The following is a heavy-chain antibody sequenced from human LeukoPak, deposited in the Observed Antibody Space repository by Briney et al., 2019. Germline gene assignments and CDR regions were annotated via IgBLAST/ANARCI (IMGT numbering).Heavy chain of an antibody. Sequence: GGSLRLSCAASGFTFSSYSMNWVRQAPGRGLEWVSSISSSSSYIYYADSVKGRFTISRDNAKNSLYLQMNSLRAEDTAVYYCARGQRLGGYGYQNSRQDAFDIWGQGTMVTVSS. V-gene: IGHV3-21*01. CDR3: ARGQRLGGYGYQNSRQDAFDI. CDR2: ISSSSSYI. J-gene: IGHJ3*02. CDR1: GFTFSSYS. D-gene: IGHD5-18*01.